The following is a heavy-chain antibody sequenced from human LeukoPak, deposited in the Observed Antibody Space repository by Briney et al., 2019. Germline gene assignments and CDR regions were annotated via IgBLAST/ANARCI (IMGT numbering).Heavy chain of an antibody. V-gene: IGHV4-59*01. CDR3: ARPHNRNSGDAFDI. CDR2: IYYSGST. D-gene: IGHD1-7*01. Sequence: PSETLSLTCTVSGDSISSFYWSWIRQPPGKGLEWIGYIYYSGSTNYNPSLKSRVTISVDTSKNQFSLKLSSVTAADTAVYYCARPHNRNSGDAFDIWGQGTMVTVSS. CDR1: GDSISSFY. J-gene: IGHJ3*02.